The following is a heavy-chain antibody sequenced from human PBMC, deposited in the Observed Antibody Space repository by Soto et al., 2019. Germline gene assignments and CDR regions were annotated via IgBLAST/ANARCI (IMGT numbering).Heavy chain of an antibody. V-gene: IGHV4-34*01. D-gene: IGHD3-9*01. J-gene: IGHJ4*02. CDR3: ARGSRSRDFDWLYRRYFDY. Sequence: SETLSLTCAVYGGSFSGYYWSWIRQPPGKGLEWIGEINHSGSTNYNPSLKSRVTISVETSKNQFSLKLSSVTAADTAVYYCARGSRSRDFDWLYRRYFDYWGQGTLVTVSS. CDR1: GGSFSGYY. CDR2: INHSGST.